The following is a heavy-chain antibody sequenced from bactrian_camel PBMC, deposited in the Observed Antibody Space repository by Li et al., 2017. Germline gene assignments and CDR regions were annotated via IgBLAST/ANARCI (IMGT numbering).Heavy chain of an antibody. CDR2: IANDGTT. V-gene: IGHV3S53*01. CDR3: ATMYQFHLFDYGLGAHSNEYNY. J-gene: IGHJ4*01. D-gene: IGHD5*01. Sequence: HVQLVESGGGSVAAGESLRLSCVASANVYCLGWFRQVPGKGREGVATIANDGTTDYADSVMGRFRISKDNAKNTLYLQMNSLTPEDTAVYYCATMYQFHLFDYGLGAHSNEYNYWGQGTQVTVS. CDR1: ANVYC.